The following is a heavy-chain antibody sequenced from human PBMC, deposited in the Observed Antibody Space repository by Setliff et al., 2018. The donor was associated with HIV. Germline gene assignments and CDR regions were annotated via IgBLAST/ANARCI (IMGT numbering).Heavy chain of an antibody. CDR2: ISAYNGNT. V-gene: IGHV1-18*01. CDR3: ARDRTYPNDVFDL. Sequence: ASVKVSCKASGYTFSTYGISWVRQAPGQGLEWMGWISAYNGNTNYAQKLQGRVTMTTDTSTSTAYMELRSLRSDDTAIYYCARDRTYPNDVFDLWGQGTMVTVSS. CDR1: GYTFSTYG. J-gene: IGHJ3*01.